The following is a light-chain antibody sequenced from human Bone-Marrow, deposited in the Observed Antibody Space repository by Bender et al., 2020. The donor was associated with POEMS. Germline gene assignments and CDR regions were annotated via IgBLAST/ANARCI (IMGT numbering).Light chain of an antibody. CDR2: KVY. V-gene: IGLV3-25*03. CDR3: QLADSLGTYWL. CDR1: ALPEKF. J-gene: IGLJ3*02. Sequence: SYELTQPPSVSVAPGQTARITCSGDALPEKFIHWYQQRPGQAPVLLIYKVYERPSGTPERFSGSASGTTVTLTISGVQAEDEADYYCQLADSLGTYWLFGGGTKLTVL.